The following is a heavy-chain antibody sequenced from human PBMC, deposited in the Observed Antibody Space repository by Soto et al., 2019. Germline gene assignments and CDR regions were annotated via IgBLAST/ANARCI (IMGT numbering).Heavy chain of an antibody. CDR2: IYNTGTT. Sequence: QLQLQESGPGLVKPSETLSLTCTVSGGSISSGRYYWGWIRQPPGKGLEWIGSIYNTGTTHYNPSLKSRTTIYVDTSKTHFSLQLTSVNAADTAVYLCARRPGTGPTLGHYYYDSLDVWGPGTTVTVS. J-gene: IGHJ6*02. D-gene: IGHD1-1*01. CDR1: GGSISSGRYY. CDR3: ARRPGTGPTLGHYYYDSLDV. V-gene: IGHV4-39*02.